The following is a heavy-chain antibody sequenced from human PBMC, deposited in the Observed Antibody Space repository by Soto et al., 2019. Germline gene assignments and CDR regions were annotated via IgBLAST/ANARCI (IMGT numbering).Heavy chain of an antibody. J-gene: IGHJ4*02. CDR1: GYTFTSYD. CDR3: ARGRLAAGTDY. CDR2: MNPNSGNT. V-gene: IGHV1-8*01. D-gene: IGHD6-13*01. Sequence: QVQLVQSGAEVKKPAASVKVSCKASGYTFTSYDINWVREATGQGLEWMGWMNPNSGNTGYAQKFQGRVSMTRNISRSKAYMGLSSLGSEDTAVYYCARGRLAAGTDYWGQGTLVTVSS.